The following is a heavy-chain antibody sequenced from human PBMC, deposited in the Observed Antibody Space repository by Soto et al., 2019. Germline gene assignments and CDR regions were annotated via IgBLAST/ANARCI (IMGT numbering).Heavy chain of an antibody. D-gene: IGHD1-20*01. CDR3: AKADPLTGMDYYGMEV. V-gene: IGHV3-23*01. CDR1: GFTFSSYA. CDR2: ISGSGGST. Sequence: PGGSLRLSCAASGFTFSSYAMSWVRQAPGKGLEWVSAISGSGGSTYYADSVKGRFTISRDNSKNTLYLQMNSLRAEDTAVYYCAKADPLTGMDYYGMEVWGQGTTVTFSS. J-gene: IGHJ6*02.